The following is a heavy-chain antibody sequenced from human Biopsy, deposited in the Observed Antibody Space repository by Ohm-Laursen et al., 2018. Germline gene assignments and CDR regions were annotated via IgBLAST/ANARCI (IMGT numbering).Heavy chain of an antibody. Sequence: ETLSLTCTVSGGSFTGHYWTWIRQPPGKGLEWIGHISHTGYTSYKSSLKSRVTISLETSRKHFSLRLTSLAAADTAVYYCARGSNEYGGLYFPHWGQGTLVTVSS. V-gene: IGHV4-59*11. D-gene: IGHD4-23*01. CDR2: ISHTGYT. CDR1: GGSFTGHY. CDR3: ARGSNEYGGLYFPH. J-gene: IGHJ1*01.